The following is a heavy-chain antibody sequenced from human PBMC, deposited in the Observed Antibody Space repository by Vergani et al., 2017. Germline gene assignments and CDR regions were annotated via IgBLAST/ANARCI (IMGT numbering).Heavy chain of an antibody. D-gene: IGHD4-23*01. CDR3: ARVGSTTTVVTPVGIYYYSGMDV. J-gene: IGHJ6*02. CDR2: IYYSGST. CDR1: GGSVSSGSYY. Sequence: QVQLQESGPGLVKPSETLSLTCTVSGGSVSSGSYYWSWIRQPPGKGLEWIGYIYYSGSTNYNPSLKSRVTISVDTSKNQFSLKLSSVTAADTAVYYCARVGSTTTVVTPVGIYYYSGMDVWGQASTVTVSS. V-gene: IGHV4-61*01.